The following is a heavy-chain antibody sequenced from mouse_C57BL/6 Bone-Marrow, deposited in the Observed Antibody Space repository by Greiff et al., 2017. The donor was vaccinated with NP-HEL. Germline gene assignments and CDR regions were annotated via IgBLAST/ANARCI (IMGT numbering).Heavy chain of an antibody. D-gene: IGHD2-4*01. J-gene: IGHJ2*01. CDR1: GFTFSSYG. CDR2: ISSGGSYT. V-gene: IGHV5-6*01. Sequence: EVKVVESGGDLVKPGGSLKLSCAASGFTFSSYGMSWVRQTPDKRLEWVATISSGGSYTYYPESVKGRFTISRDNAKNTLYLQMSSLNSEDTAMYYCARPVYYDYDVGGGFDYWGQGTTLTVSS. CDR3: ARPVYYDYDVGGGFDY.